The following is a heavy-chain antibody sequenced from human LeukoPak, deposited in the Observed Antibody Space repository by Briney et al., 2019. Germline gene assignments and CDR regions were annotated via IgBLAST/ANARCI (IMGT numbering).Heavy chain of an antibody. V-gene: IGHV3-30*18. J-gene: IGHJ4*02. Sequence: GGSLRLSCAASGFSLSDHEMNWVRQAPGKGLEWVAIISYDGSSKYYADSVKGRFTISRDNSKNALYLQMNSLRPEDTAVYYCAKDTDYGDHTVDYWGQGTLVTVSS. D-gene: IGHD4-17*01. CDR3: AKDTDYGDHTVDY. CDR2: ISYDGSSK. CDR1: GFSLSDHE.